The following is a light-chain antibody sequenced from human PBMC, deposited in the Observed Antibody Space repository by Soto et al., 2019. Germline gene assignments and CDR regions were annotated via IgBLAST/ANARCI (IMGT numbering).Light chain of an antibody. Sequence: QSVLTQPPSLSGAPGQRVTISCTGSSSDIGAGSEVHWYQQLXGXAPKLLIFGSTNRPSGVPDRFSGSKSATSASLAITGXXXEDEADYYCQSYDNSLXAXXFGTGTKLTVL. J-gene: IGLJ1*01. CDR2: GST. CDR1: SSDIGAGSE. CDR3: QSYDNSLXAXX. V-gene: IGLV1-40*01.